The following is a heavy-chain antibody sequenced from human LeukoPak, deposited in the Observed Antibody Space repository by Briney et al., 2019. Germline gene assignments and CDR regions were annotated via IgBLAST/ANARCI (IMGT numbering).Heavy chain of an antibody. D-gene: IGHD2-2*01. CDR1: GFTFSSYS. CDR2: ISSSSSYI. J-gene: IGHJ6*03. CDR3: AREPDLYCSSTSCHTGSRGYYYYMDV. Sequence: GGSLRLSCAASGFTFSSYSMNWVRQAPGKGLEWVSSISSSSSYIYYADSVKGRFTISRDNAKNSLYLQMNSLRAEDTAVYYCAREPDLYCSSTSCHTGSRGYYYYMDVWGKGTTVTVSS. V-gene: IGHV3-21*01.